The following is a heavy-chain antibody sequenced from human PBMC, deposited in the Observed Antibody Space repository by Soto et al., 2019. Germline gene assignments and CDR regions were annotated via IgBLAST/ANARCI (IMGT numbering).Heavy chain of an antibody. V-gene: IGHV4-31*03. J-gene: IGHJ6*02. Sequence: SETLSLTCTVSGGFISSGGYYWIWIRQHPGKGLEWIGYIYYSGSTYYNPSLKSRVTISVDTSKNQFSLKLSSVTAADTAVYYCAASCVGCGGFNYYGMDVWGQGTTVTVSS. CDR2: IYYSGST. D-gene: IGHD2-21*01. CDR1: GGFISSGGYY. CDR3: AASCVGCGGFNYYGMDV.